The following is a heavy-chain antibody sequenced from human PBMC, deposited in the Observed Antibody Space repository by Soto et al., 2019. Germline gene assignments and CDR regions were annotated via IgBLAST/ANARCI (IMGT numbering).Heavy chain of an antibody. D-gene: IGHD6-6*01. CDR2: IIPILGIA. J-gene: IGHJ4*02. CDR1: GGTFSSYT. CDR3: ATSYEQLIQYYFDY. V-gene: IGHV1-69*02. Sequence: QVQLVQSGAEVKKPGSSVKVSCKASGGTFSSYTISWVRQAPGQGLEWMGRIIPILGIANYAQKCQGRVTITADKSTSTAYMELSSLRSEDTAVYYCATSYEQLIQYYFDYWGQGTLVTVSS.